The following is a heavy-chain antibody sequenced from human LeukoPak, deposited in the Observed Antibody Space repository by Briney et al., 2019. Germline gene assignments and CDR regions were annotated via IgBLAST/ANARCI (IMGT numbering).Heavy chain of an antibody. CDR2: ISSSSSYT. V-gene: IGHV3-11*06. Sequence: GGSLRLSCAASGFTFSDYYMSWIRQAPGKGLEWVSYISSSSSYTNYADSVKGRFTISRDNAKNSLYLQMNSLRAEDTAVYYCATSFVVPAAIGGMDVCGKGTTVTVSS. J-gene: IGHJ6*04. CDR3: ATSFVVPAAIGGMDV. CDR1: GFTFSDYY. D-gene: IGHD2-2*01.